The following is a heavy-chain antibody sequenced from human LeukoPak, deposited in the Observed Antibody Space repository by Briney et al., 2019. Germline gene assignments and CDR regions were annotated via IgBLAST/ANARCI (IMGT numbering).Heavy chain of an antibody. V-gene: IGHV3-21*01. CDR1: GFTFSSYS. CDR2: ISSSSSYI. J-gene: IGHJ6*03. Sequence: GGSLRLSCAASGFTFSSYSLNWVRQAPGKGLEWVPSISSSSSYIYYADSVKGRFTTSRDNAKNSLYLQMNSLRAEDTAVYYCARDRLLEDRDYSSYYYMDVWGKGTTVTVSS. D-gene: IGHD1-1*01. CDR3: ARDRLLEDRDYSSYYYMDV.